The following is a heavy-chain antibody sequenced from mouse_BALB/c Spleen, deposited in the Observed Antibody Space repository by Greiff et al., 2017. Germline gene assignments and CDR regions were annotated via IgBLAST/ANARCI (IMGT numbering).Heavy chain of an antibody. CDR1: GFTFSSFG. CDR3: ARSGVWYLFAN. V-gene: IGHV5-17*02. J-gene: IGHJ3*01. D-gene: IGHD2-10*02. Sequence: EVHLVESGGGLVQPGGSRKLSCAASGFTFSSFGMHWVRQAPEKGLEWVAYISSGSSTIYYADTVKGRFTISRDNPKNTLFLQMTSLRSEDTAMYYCARSGVWYLFANWGQGTLVTVSA. CDR2: ISSGSSTI.